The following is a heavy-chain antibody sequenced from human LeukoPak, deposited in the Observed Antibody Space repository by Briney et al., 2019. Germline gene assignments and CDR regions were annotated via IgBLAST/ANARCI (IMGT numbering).Heavy chain of an antibody. CDR1: GFTFSSYW. CDR2: ISSSGSTI. CDR3: ARDQPGKLRYPSCFDY. D-gene: IGHD4-17*01. V-gene: IGHV3-48*04. Sequence: GGSLRLSCAASGFTFSSYWMSWVRQAPGKGLEWVSYISSSGSTIYYADSVKGRFTISRDNAKNSLYLQMNSLRAEDTAVYYCARDQPGKLRYPSCFDYWGQGTLVTVSS. J-gene: IGHJ4*02.